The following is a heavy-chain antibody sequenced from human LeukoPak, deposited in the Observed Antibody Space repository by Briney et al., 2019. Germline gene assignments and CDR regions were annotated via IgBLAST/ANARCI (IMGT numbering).Heavy chain of an antibody. V-gene: IGHV1-2*02. CDR1: GYTFTCYY. CDR3: ARVSVRDIVVVVAALDY. Sequence: ASVKVSCKASGYTFTCYYMHWVRQAPGQGLEWMGWINPNSGGTNYAQKFQGRVTMTRDTSISTAYMELSRLRSDDTAVYYCARVSVRDIVVVVAALDYWGQGTLVTVSS. CDR2: INPNSGGT. J-gene: IGHJ4*02. D-gene: IGHD2-15*01.